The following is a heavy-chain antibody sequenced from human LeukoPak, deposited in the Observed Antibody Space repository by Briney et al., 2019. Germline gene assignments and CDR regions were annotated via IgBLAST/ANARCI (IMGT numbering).Heavy chain of an antibody. CDR2: IYYTGTT. CDR1: GGSTSSDY. J-gene: IGHJ4*02. Sequence: SETLSLTCTVSGGSTSSDYWSWIRQPPGKELEWIGYIYYTGTTTYNPSLKSRVTISVDTSKNQFSLKLRSVTAADSAVYYCARGFGGNPGDLDYWGQGTLVTVSS. CDR3: ARGFGGNPGDLDY. D-gene: IGHD4-23*01. V-gene: IGHV4-59*01.